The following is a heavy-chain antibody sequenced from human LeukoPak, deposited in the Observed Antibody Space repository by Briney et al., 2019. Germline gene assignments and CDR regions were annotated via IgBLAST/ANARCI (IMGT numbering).Heavy chain of an antibody. CDR2: IRYDGSNK. D-gene: IGHD1-26*01. CDR3: AKDPGLGPSFRDYYYMDV. V-gene: IGHV3-30*02. J-gene: IGHJ6*03. CDR1: GFTFSSYG. Sequence: GGSLRLSCAASGFTFSSYGIHWVRQAPGKGLEWVAFIRYDGSNKYYADSVKGRFTISRDNSKNTLYLQMNSLRAEDTAVYYCAKDPGLGPSFRDYYYMDVWGKGTTVTVSS.